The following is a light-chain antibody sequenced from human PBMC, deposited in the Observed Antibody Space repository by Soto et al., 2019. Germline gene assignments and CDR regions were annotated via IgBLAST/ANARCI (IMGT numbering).Light chain of an antibody. CDR2: AVS. Sequence: DVQMTQSPSSLSASLEDRVIITCRASQSISNHLNWYQQKPGKAPKLLIFAVSSLQSGVPSRFSGSGSGSDFTLTISWLESEDFAIYYCLQYYRYPRTFGQGTKVDIK. J-gene: IGKJ1*01. CDR3: LQYYRYPRT. V-gene: IGKV1-39*01. CDR1: QSISNH.